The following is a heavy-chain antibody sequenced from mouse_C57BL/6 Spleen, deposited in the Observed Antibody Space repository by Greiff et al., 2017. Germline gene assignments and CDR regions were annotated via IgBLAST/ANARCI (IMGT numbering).Heavy chain of an antibody. CDR1: GFTFSDYY. D-gene: IGHD2-5*01. V-gene: IGHV5-12*01. CDR2: ISNGGGST. Sequence: EVKVEESGGGLVQPGGSLKLSCAASGFTFSDYYMYWVRQTPEKRLEWVAYISNGGGSTYYPDTVKGRFTISRDNAKNTLYLQMSRLKSEDTAMYYCARGSNYGAMDYWGQGTSVTVSS. CDR3: ARGSNYGAMDY. J-gene: IGHJ4*01.